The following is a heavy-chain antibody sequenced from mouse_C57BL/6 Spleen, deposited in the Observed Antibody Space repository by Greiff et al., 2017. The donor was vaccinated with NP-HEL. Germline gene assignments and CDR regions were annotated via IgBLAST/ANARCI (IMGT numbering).Heavy chain of an antibody. Sequence: QVQLQQPGAELVRPGTSVKLSCKASGYTFTSYWMHWVKQRPGQGLEWIGVIDPSDSYTNYNQKFKGQATLTVDTSSSTAYMQLSSLTSEASAVYYGARSRDSSGYVGYFDVWGTGTTVTVAS. J-gene: IGHJ1*03. V-gene: IGHV1-59*01. D-gene: IGHD3-2*02. CDR2: IDPSDSYT. CDR1: GYTFTSYW. CDR3: ARSRDSSGYVGYFDV.